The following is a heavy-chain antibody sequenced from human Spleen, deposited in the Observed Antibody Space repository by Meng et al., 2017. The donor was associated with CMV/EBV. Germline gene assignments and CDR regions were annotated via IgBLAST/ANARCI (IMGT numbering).Heavy chain of an antibody. CDR1: DFIFGDYA. V-gene: IGHV3-49*04. Sequence: GESLKISCTASDFIFGDYALSWVRQSPGKGLEWISFIRSKAYGGTTEYAASVKGRFTVSRDDSKYIAYLHMKSLKTEDTAVYYCARSSWDTAMALPIRDYYYGMDVWGQGTTVTVSS. J-gene: IGHJ6*02. D-gene: IGHD5-18*01. CDR3: ARSSWDTAMALPIRDYYYGMDV. CDR2: IRSKAYGGTT.